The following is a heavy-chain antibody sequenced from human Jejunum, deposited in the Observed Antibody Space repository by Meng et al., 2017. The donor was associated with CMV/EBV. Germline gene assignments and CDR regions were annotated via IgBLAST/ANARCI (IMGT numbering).Heavy chain of an antibody. Sequence: QLHLKGSGPGLVKPSETLSLTCTVSGDSITSNPFYWGGIRQPPGKGLWLIGIIYSSGSTYYNPSLKSRVTISIDTSKNQFSLKLTSVTAADTAVYYCARDCCSYRSWFDPWGQGTLVTVSS. D-gene: IGHD2-2*01. J-gene: IGHJ5*02. V-gene: IGHV4-39*07. CDR3: ARDCCSYRSWFDP. CDR1: GDSITSNPFY. CDR2: IYSSGST.